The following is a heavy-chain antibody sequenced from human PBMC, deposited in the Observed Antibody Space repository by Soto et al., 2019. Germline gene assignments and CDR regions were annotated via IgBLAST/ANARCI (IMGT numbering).Heavy chain of an antibody. D-gene: IGHD3-22*01. J-gene: IGHJ3*02. V-gene: IGHV3-30*18. CDR3: AKGAEWLLLHAFDI. CDR2: ISYDGSNK. CDR1: GVTFSSYG. Sequence: GGSLRLSCAACGVTFSSYGMDGVRQAPGKGLEWVAVISYDGSNKYYADSVKGRFTISRDNSKNTLYLQMNSLRAEDTAVYYCAKGAEWLLLHAFDIWGQGTMVTVSS.